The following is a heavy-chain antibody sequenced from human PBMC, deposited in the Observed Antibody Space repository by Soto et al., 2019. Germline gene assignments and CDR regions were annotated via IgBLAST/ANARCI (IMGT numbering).Heavy chain of an antibody. D-gene: IGHD3-16*02. CDR2: IYYSGST. CDR1: GGSISSGGYY. CDR3: ARVLASPSGELSLDY. V-gene: IGHV4-31*03. J-gene: IGHJ4*02. Sequence: SETLSLTCTVSGGSISSGGYYWSWIRQHPGKGLEWIGYIYYSGSTYYNPSLKSRVTISVDTSKNQFSLKLSSVTAADTAVYYCARVLASPSGELSLDYWGQGTLVTVAS.